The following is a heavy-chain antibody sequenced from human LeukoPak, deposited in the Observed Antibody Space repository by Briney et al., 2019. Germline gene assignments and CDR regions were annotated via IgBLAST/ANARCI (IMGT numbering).Heavy chain of an antibody. CDR3: AKWTRDFNYDDSSGYFDY. D-gene: IGHD3-22*01. CDR2: IYSGGST. CDR1: GFTVSSNY. V-gene: IGHV3-53*01. J-gene: IGHJ4*02. Sequence: PGGSLRLSCAASGFTVSSNYMSWVRQAPGKGLEWVSVIYSGGSTYYADSVKGRFTITRDNSKNTLYLQMNSLRAEDTAVYYCAKWTRDFNYDDSSGYFDYWGQGTLVTVSS.